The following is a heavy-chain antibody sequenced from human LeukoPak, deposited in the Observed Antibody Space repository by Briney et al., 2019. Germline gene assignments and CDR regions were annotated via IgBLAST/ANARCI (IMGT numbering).Heavy chain of an antibody. J-gene: IGHJ3*02. V-gene: IGHV4-30-2*01. D-gene: IGHD3-22*01. CDR1: GGSISSGGYS. Sequence: SSETLSLTCAVSGGSISSGGYSWSWIRQPPGKGLEWIGYIYHSGSTYYNPSLKSRVTISVDRSKNQFSLKLSSVTAADTAVYYCAKDLGQVVVIRGDAFDIWGQGTMVTVSS. CDR3: AKDLGQVVVIRGDAFDI. CDR2: IYHSGST.